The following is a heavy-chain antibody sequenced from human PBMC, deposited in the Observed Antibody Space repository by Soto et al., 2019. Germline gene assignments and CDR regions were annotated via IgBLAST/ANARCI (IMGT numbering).Heavy chain of an antibody. D-gene: IGHD6-13*01. CDR3: ARWPGISRYAYVDY. CDR2: IYYTGST. CDR1: DGSISSSSYY. Sequence: SETLSLTCTVSDGSISSSSYYWSWIRQHPGKGLAWIGSIYYTGSTYYNPSLKSRVTISIDTSKNQFSLNLTSVTAADTAVTDCARWPGISRYAYVDYWGQGTLVTVSS. J-gene: IGHJ4*02. V-gene: IGHV4-31*03.